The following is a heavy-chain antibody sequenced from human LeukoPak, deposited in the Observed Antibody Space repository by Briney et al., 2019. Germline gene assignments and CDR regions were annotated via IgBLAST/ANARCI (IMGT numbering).Heavy chain of an antibody. J-gene: IGHJ4*02. Sequence: PSETLSLTCAVYGGSFSGYYWSWIRQPPGKGLEWIGEINHSGSTNYNPSLKSRVTISVDTSKNQFSLKLSSVTAADTAVYYCARTRAGTTVTTFAFDYWGQGTLVTVSS. CDR2: INHSGST. V-gene: IGHV4-34*01. CDR3: ARTRAGTTVTTFAFDY. CDR1: GGSFSGYY. D-gene: IGHD4-17*01.